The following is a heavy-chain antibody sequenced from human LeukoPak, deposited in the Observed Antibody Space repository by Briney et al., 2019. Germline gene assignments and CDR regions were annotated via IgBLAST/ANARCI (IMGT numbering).Heavy chain of an antibody. CDR1: GFTFSSYG. V-gene: IGHV3-30*18. CDR2: ISYDGSNK. Sequence: PGRSLRLSCAASGFTFSSYGMHWVRQAPGKGLEWVAVISYDGSNKYYADSVKGRFTISRDNSKNTLYLQMNSLRAEDTAVYYCAKVGDYYDSSGYLAADYWGQGTLVTVSS. CDR3: AKVGDYYDSSGYLAADY. D-gene: IGHD3-22*01. J-gene: IGHJ4*02.